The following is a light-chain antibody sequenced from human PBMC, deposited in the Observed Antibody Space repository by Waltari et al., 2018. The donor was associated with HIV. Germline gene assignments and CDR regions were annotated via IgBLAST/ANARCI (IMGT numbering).Light chain of an antibody. J-gene: IGKJ5*01. CDR2: RAS. CDR1: QSFTYW. CDR3: QQYKTRVT. V-gene: IGKV1-5*03. Sequence: IQMTQSPSTLSASVGDRVTITCRANQSFTYWLAWYQQKPGQAPRLLIHRASSLQTGVPSMFIGSGSGTEFTLTISSLQPDDFATYYCQQYKTRVTFGQGTRLDIK.